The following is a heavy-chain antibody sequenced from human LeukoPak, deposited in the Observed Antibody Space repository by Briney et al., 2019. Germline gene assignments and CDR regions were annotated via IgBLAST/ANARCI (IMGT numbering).Heavy chain of an antibody. D-gene: IGHD2-8*01. CDR2: IIPILGIA. CDR3: ARDTNHSPELAFDI. Sequence: SVKVSCKASGGTFSSYAISWVRQAPGQGLEWMGRIIPILGIANYAQKFQGRVTITADKSTSTAYMELSSLRSEDTAVYYCARDTNHSPELAFDIWGQGTMVTVSS. CDR1: GGTFSSYA. V-gene: IGHV1-69*04. J-gene: IGHJ3*02.